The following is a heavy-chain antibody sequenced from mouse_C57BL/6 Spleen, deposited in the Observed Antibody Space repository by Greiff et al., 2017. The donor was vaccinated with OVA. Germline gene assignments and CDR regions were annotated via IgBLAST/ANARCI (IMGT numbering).Heavy chain of an antibody. D-gene: IGHD1-1*01. V-gene: IGHV2-2*01. Sequence: VQLHQSGPGLVQPSQSLSIPCTVSGFSFTRYGVHWVRQSPGTGLEWLGVIWSGGSTDYNAAFISRLSISKDNSKSQFFLKRNMLQADDTAIYYCARNSLRSYWYFDGWGTGTTVTVSS. CDR1: GFSFTRYG. J-gene: IGHJ1*03. CDR3: ARNSLRSYWYFDG. CDR2: IWSGGST.